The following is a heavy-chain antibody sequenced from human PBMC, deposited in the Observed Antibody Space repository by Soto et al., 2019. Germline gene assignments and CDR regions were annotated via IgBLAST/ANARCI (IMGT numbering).Heavy chain of an antibody. D-gene: IGHD2-8*01. CDR1: GYTFTRYG. Sequence: QGHLVQSGAEVKKPGTSVKVSCKASGYTFTRYGISWVRQAPGQGLEWMGWISGYNGDTNYAQNLPGRVTMTIDPSTSTTSMELRSLTSDDTAVYYCAKNGQPPYYYYGLDVWGQGTTVTVSS. V-gene: IGHV1-18*01. CDR3: AKNGQPPYYYYGLDV. J-gene: IGHJ6*02. CDR2: ISGYNGDT.